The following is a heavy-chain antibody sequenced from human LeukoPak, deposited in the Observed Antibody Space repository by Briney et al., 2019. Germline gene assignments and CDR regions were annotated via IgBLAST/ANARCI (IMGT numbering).Heavy chain of an antibody. V-gene: IGHV1-2*02. Sequence: ASVKVSCKASGYTFTGYYMHWVRQAPGQGLEWMGWINPNSGGTNYAQKFQGRVTMTRDTSISTAYMELSRLRSDDTAVYYCARDPRCYDMVWFDPWGQGTLVTVSS. D-gene: IGHD3-9*01. J-gene: IGHJ5*02. CDR1: GYTFTGYY. CDR2: INPNSGGT. CDR3: ARDPRCYDMVWFDP.